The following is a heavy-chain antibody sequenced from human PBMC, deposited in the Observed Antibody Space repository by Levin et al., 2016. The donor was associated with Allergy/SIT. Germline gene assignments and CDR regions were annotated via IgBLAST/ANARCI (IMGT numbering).Heavy chain of an antibody. J-gene: IGHJ5*02. Sequence: SETLSLTCTVSGGSIFSYYWSWIRQPPGKGLEWIGYMYYSGSPYYNPSLKSRVTMSVDTSKSQFSLTLRSVTAADTAFYYCARIIVGAAYWFDPWGQGTLVTVSS. D-gene: IGHD1-26*01. CDR3: ARIIVGAAYWFDP. CDR1: GGSIFSYY. V-gene: IGHV4-59*01. CDR2: MYYSGSP.